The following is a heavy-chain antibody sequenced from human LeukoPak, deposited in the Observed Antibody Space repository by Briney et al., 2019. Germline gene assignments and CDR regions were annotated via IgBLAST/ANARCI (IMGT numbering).Heavy chain of an antibody. CDR2: IYYSGST. CDR1: GGSISSYY. V-gene: IGHV4-59*01. CDR3: ARVYYDILTGYYFDY. J-gene: IGHJ4*02. D-gene: IGHD3-9*01. Sequence: SETLSLTCTVSGGSISSYYWSWIRQPPGKGLGWIGYIYYSGSTNYNPSLKSRVTISVDTSKNQFSLKLSSVTAADTAVYYCARVYYDILTGYYFDYWGQGTLVTVSS.